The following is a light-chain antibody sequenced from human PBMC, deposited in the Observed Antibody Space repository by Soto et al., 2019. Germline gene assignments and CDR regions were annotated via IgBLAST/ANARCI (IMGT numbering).Light chain of an antibody. J-gene: IGKJ5*01. CDR2: GAS. V-gene: IGKV3-20*01. CDR3: QQYGSSRIT. Sequence: MTQSPATVSMSQGESATLSCRASQNIYYNVAWYQQRPGQAPRLLIYGASSRATGIPDRFSGSGSGTDFTLTISRLEPEDFAVYYCQQYGSSRITFGQGTRLEIK. CDR1: QNIYYN.